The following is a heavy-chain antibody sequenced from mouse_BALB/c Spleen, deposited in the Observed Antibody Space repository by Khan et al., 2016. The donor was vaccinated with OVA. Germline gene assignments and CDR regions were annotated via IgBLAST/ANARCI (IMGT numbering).Heavy chain of an antibody. CDR2: QRSGGNT. CDR1: GFSLTTYG. CDR3: ARKSYECGFTY. V-gene: IGHV2-2*01. D-gene: IGHD2-3*01. J-gene: IGHJ3*01. Sequence: QVQLKESGPGLVRPSQTLSITCPVSGFSLTTYGVHWTRQSSRRGPEALGVQRSGGNTDYKGAFISRLSTTKDNSKSQVFFQMNSLQADDPAMYYCARKSYECGFTYWGQGTLVTVSA.